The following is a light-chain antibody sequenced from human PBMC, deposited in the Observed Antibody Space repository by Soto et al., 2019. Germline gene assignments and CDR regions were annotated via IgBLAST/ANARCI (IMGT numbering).Light chain of an antibody. CDR1: QSVSRSY. V-gene: IGKV3-20*01. Sequence: EVVLTQSPGILSLSPGERATLSCRGSQSVSRSYLAWYQQKPGQAPRLXIYGASNRDTGIPDRFSGSGAGTEFTLTISRLEPEDFAVDYCQQYGNSTITFGQGTRLEIK. CDR2: GAS. J-gene: IGKJ5*01. CDR3: QQYGNSTIT.